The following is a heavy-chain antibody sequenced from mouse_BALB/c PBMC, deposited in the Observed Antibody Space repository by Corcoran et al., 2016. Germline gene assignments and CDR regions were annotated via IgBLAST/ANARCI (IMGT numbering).Heavy chain of an antibody. J-gene: IGHJ3*01. V-gene: IGHV1-39*01. CDR2: INPYYGST. Sequence: EIQLQQTGPELVKPGASVKISCKASGYSFTDYIMLWVKQSHGKSLEWIGNINPYYGSTSYNLKFKGKATLTVDKSSSTAYMQLNSLTSEDSAVYYCAREGGFAYWGQGTLVTVSA. CDR1: GYSFTDYI. CDR3: AREGGFAY.